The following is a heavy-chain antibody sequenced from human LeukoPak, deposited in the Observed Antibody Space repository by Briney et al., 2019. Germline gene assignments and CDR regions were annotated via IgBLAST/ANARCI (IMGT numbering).Heavy chain of an antibody. Sequence: PGGSLRLSCAASGFTFSSYWMSWVRQAAGKGLEWVANIKQDGSEKYYVDSVKGRFTISRDNAKNSLYLQMNSLRAEDTAVYYCATEARGRFGELWGAVYYYYYYMDVWGKGTTVTISS. J-gene: IGHJ6*03. CDR2: IKQDGSEK. D-gene: IGHD3-10*01. CDR1: GFTFSSYW. CDR3: ATEARGRFGELWGAVYYYYYYMDV. V-gene: IGHV3-7*01.